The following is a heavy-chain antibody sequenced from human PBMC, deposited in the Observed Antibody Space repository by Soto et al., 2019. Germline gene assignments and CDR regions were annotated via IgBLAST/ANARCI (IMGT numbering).Heavy chain of an antibody. CDR1: GFTFSSYS. CDR3: ARGQADYYDSSNNWFDP. D-gene: IGHD3-22*01. CDR2: ISSSSTI. V-gene: IGHV3-48*02. J-gene: IGHJ5*02. Sequence: GGSLRLSCAASGFTFSSYSMNWVRQAPGKGLEWVSYISSSSTIYYADSVKGRFTISRDNAKNSLYLQMNSLRDEDTAVYYCARGQADYYDSSNNWFDPWGQGTLVTVSS.